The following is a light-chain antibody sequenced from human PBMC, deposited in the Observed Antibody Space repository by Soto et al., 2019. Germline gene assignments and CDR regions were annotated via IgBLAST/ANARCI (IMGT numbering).Light chain of an antibody. J-gene: IGKJ4*01. CDR3: QQYDNLPLT. V-gene: IGKV1-33*01. Sequence: DIQMTQSPSSLSASVGDRVTITSQASQDISNYLNWYQQKPGKAPKLLIYDASNLETGVPSRFSGSGSGTDFTFTISSLQPEDIATYDCQQYDNLPLTFGGGTKVEIK. CDR1: QDISNY. CDR2: DAS.